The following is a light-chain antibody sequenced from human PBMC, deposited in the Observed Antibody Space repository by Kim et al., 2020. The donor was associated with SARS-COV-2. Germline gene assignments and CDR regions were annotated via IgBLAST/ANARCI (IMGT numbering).Light chain of an antibody. V-gene: IGLV2-14*01. CDR1: SSDCGDYNY. J-gene: IGLJ3*02. Sequence: GQSSTSSGTGTSSDCGDYNYVSWYQQHPGKAPKLMISEVSKRPSGVSNRFSGSKSGNTASLTISGLQAEDEADYYCSSYTSSSTVVFGGGTQLTVL. CDR2: EVS. CDR3: SSYTSSSTVV.